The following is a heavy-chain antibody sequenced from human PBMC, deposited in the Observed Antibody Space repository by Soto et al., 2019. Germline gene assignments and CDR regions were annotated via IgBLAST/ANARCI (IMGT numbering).Heavy chain of an antibody. V-gene: IGHV4-61*01. CDR1: GGSVSSGSYY. CDR3: ARGRRRGYNFNYFDY. Sequence: TSETLSLTCTVSGGSVSSGSYYWSWIRQPPGKGLEWIGYIYYSGSTNYNPSLKSRVTISVDTSKNQFSLKLSSVTAADTAVYYCARGRRRGYNFNYFDYWGQGTLVTVSS. D-gene: IGHD5-12*01. J-gene: IGHJ4*02. CDR2: IYYSGST.